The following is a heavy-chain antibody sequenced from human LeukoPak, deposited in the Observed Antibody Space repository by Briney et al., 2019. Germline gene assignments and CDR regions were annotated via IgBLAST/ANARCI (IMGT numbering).Heavy chain of an antibody. CDR3: ARASVSYHDYGDYNWFDP. D-gene: IGHD4-17*01. J-gene: IGHJ5*02. CDR1: GGSISSGGYY. Sequence: SQTLSLTCTVSGGSISSGGYYWSWIRQHPGKGPEWIGYIYYSGSTYYNPSLKSRVTISVDTSKNQFSLKLSSVTAADTAVYYCARASVSYHDYGDYNWFDPWGQGTLVTVSS. CDR2: IYYSGST. V-gene: IGHV4-31*03.